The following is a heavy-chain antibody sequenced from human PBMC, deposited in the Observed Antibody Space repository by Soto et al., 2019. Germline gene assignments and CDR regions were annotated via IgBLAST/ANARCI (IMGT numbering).Heavy chain of an antibody. CDR1: GVSIGSENW. CDR3: ARDQGSHPGD. D-gene: IGHD6-13*01. Sequence: QVQLLESGPGLVRLSGTVSLTCALSGVSIGSENWWCWVRQPPGKALEWIGEIRHSGSTNYNHSLTSRVTLSVVPSKDLFSLTLNSVTAADTAFYYCARDQGSHPGDWGQGTLVSVSS. CDR2: IRHSGST. V-gene: IGHV4-4*02. J-gene: IGHJ4*02.